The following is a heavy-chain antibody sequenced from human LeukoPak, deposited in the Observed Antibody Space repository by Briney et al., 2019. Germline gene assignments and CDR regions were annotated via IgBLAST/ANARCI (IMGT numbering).Heavy chain of an antibody. V-gene: IGHV4-38-2*02. CDR1: GYSIRSGYH. J-gene: IGHJ6*03. CDR2: ISYSEKP. CDR3: ARVMVKIYYYYYMDV. D-gene: IGHD2-8*01. Sequence: SETLSVTCSVSGYSIRSGYHWAWIRQPPGKGLEWNGSISYSEKPYYKPSLKSRVTISVDTSKNQFSLKLSSVTAADTAVYYCARVMVKIYYYYYMDVWGKGTTVTVSS.